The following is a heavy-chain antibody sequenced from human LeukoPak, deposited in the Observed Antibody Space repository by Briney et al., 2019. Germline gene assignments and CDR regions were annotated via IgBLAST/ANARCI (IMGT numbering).Heavy chain of an antibody. CDR1: GFSFRSCW. D-gene: IGHD2-21*01. CDR3: ARVALPHYFDY. V-gene: IGHV3-7*01. Sequence: PGGSLRLSCAASGFSFRSCWMSWVRQAPGKGLEWVANIKEDGSEKYYVDSVKGRFTISRDNAENALYLQMNSLRAEDTAVYYCARVALPHYFDYWGQGTLVTVSS. J-gene: IGHJ4*02. CDR2: IKEDGSEK.